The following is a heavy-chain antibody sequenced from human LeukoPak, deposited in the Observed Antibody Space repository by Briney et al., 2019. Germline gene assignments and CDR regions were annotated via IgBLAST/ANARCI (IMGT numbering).Heavy chain of an antibody. CDR1: GDSISNYY. D-gene: IGHD6-13*01. CDR2: IYTSGST. V-gene: IGHV4-4*07. CDR3: AREAAAGTFYFDY. Sequence: SETLSLTCIVSGDSISNYYWSWIRQPAGKGLEWIGHIYTSGSTNYNPSLKSRVTMSVDTSKNQFSLKLTSVTAADTAVYYCAREAAAGTFYFDYWGQGTLVTVSS. J-gene: IGHJ4*02.